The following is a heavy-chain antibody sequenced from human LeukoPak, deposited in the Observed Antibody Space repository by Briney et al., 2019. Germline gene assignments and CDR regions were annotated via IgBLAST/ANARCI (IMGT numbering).Heavy chain of an antibody. Sequence: GGSLRLSCAASGFTFSSYWMNWVRLAPGKGLEWLANIKSDGSDKYYVESVKGRFTISRDNAKNSLYLQMNSLRAEDTAVYYCARGDWWIGAAQYCEFWGRGTLVTVSS. CDR2: IKSDGSDK. D-gene: IGHD2-8*02. CDR3: ARGDWWIGAAQYCEF. CDR1: GFTFSSYW. J-gene: IGHJ4*02. V-gene: IGHV3-7*01.